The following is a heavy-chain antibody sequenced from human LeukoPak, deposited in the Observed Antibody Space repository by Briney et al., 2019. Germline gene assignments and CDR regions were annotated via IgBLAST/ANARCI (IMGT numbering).Heavy chain of an antibody. V-gene: IGHV3-7*01. CDR2: INEDGSEA. D-gene: IGHD1-1*01. CDR1: EFTFSSYY. Sequence: PGGSLRLSCAGSEFTFSSYYMSWVRQAPGKGLEWVANINEDGSEAGYLDSVKGRFTISRDNAKNSVHLQMNSLRADDAAVYYCARVGYKWDDYGVDYWGQGTLVTVSS. CDR3: ARVGYKWDDYGVDY. J-gene: IGHJ4*02.